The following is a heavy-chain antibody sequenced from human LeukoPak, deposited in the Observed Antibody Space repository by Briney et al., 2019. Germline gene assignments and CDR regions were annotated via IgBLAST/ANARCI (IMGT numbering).Heavy chain of an antibody. CDR1: GDPMTSGAYY. D-gene: IGHD6-19*01. CDR2: IFYSGST. CDR3: ARESSGSSWFDY. Sequence: SETLSLTCSVSGDPMTSGAYYWTWIRQHPEKGLEWIGYIFYSGSTYYNPSLKSRVTISLDTSKNHFSLKLSSVTAADTALYLCARESSGSSWFDYWGQGRLVTVSS. J-gene: IGHJ4*02. V-gene: IGHV4-31*03.